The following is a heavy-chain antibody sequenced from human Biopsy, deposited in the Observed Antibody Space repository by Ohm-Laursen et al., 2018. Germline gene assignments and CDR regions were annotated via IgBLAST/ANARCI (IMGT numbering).Heavy chain of an antibody. CDR1: GYTFTGQY. Sequence: GASVKVSCKASGYTFTGQYLHWVRQVPGQGLEWMAWINPHSGTTKFAQDFQGRVTMTRDTSITTAYMELRRLRSDDTAVYYCAKGQDLRGGAEYFQHWGQGALVTVSS. J-gene: IGHJ1*01. D-gene: IGHD2-15*01. CDR2: INPHSGTT. CDR3: AKGQDLRGGAEYFQH. V-gene: IGHV1-2*02.